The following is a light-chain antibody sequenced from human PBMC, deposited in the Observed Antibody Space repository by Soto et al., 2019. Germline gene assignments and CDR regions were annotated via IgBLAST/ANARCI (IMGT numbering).Light chain of an antibody. CDR3: SSYRSGDSVV. CDR2: DVS. CDR1: RSDVGGYNY. Sequence: QSALTQPASVSGSPGQSITISCTGTRSDVGGYNYVSWYQQYPGKAPKLMIYDVSNRPSGVSNRFSGSKSGNTASLTISGLQAEDEADYYCSSYRSGDSVVFGGGTKLTVL. V-gene: IGLV2-14*01. J-gene: IGLJ2*01.